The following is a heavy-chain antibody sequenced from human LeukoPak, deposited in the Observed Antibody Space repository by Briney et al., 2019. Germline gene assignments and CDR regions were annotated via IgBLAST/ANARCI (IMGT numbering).Heavy chain of an antibody. D-gene: IGHD3-22*01. CDR3: AHGYDSSGSYAFDI. V-gene: IGHV3-21*01. CDR1: GFTFSSYS. J-gene: IGHJ3*02. CDR2: ISSSSSYI. Sequence: GGSLRLSCAASGFTFSSYSMNWVRQAPGKGLEWASSISSSSSYIYYADSVKGRFTISRDNAKNSLYLQMNSLRAEDTAVYYCAHGYDSSGSYAFDIWGQGTMVTVSS.